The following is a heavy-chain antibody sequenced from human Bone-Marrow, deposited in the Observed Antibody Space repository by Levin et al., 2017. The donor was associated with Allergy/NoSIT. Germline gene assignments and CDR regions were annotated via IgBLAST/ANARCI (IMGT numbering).Heavy chain of an antibody. CDR1: GGSISVHY. CDR2: ISSSGNT. Sequence: RTSETLSLTCFVSGGSISVHYWSWIRQSAGEGLEWIGRISSSGNTNYSPSLKSRVSMSLDRSTNQVSLNLRSVTAAATAVYYCARDIGWEPKRAFDIWGQGIVVAVSS. D-gene: IGHD1-26*01. V-gene: IGHV4-4*07. J-gene: IGHJ3*02. CDR3: ARDIGWEPKRAFDI.